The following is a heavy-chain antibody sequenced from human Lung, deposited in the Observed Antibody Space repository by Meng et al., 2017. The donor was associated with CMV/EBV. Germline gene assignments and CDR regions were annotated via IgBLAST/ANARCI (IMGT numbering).Heavy chain of an antibody. CDR2: IKTDGTYS. J-gene: IGHJ4*02. Sequence: GESXKISWAASGFTFSRYWMHWVRQTPEKGLVWVSRIKTDGTYSNYADYVKGRFTISRDNARNTLYLQMNSLRGEDTAVYFCVRDGDHWNFDYWGQGTLVTVSS. D-gene: IGHD1-1*01. CDR1: GFTFSRYW. CDR3: VRDGDHWNFDY. V-gene: IGHV3-74*01.